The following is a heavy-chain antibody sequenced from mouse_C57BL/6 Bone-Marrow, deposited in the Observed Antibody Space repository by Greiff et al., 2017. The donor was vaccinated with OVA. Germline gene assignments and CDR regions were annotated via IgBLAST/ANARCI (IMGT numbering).Heavy chain of an antibody. J-gene: IGHJ1*03. Sequence: QVQLQQSGPELVKPGASVKISCKASGYAFSSSWMNWVKQRPGKGLEWIGRIYPGDGDTNYNGKFKGKATLTADKSSSTAYMQLSSLTSEDSAVYFCARSGYGSSPKYFDVWGTGTTVTVSS. CDR3: ARSGYGSSPKYFDV. V-gene: IGHV1-82*01. D-gene: IGHD1-1*01. CDR2: IYPGDGDT. CDR1: GYAFSSSW.